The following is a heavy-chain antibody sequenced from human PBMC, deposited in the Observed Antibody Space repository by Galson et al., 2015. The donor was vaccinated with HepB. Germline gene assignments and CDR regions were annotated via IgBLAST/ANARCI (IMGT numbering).Heavy chain of an antibody. D-gene: IGHD1-26*01. CDR1: GFTVSSNY. CDR3: ARGGIYSLRAFDI. CDR2: IYSGGST. J-gene: IGHJ3*02. Sequence: SLRLSCAASGFTVSSNYMSWVRQAPGKGLEWVSVIYSGGSTYYADSVKGRFTISRDNSKNTLYLQMNSLRAEDTAVYYCARGGIYSLRAFDIWGQGTMVTVSS. V-gene: IGHV3-53*01.